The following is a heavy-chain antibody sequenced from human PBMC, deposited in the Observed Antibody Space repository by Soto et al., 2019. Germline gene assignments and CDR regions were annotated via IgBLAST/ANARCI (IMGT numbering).Heavy chain of an antibody. V-gene: IGHV4-34*01. D-gene: IGHD2-15*01. CDR2: INHSGST. Sequence: SETLSLTCAVYGGSFSGYYWSWIRQPPGKGLEWIGEINHSGSTNYNPSLKSRVTISVDTSKNQFSLKLSSVTAADTAVYYCEVLVAATHSDYWGQGTLVTVSS. CDR1: GGSFSGYY. J-gene: IGHJ4*02. CDR3: EVLVAATHSDY.